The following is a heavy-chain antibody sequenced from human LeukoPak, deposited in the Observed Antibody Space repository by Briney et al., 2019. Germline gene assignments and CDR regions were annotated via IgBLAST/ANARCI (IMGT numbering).Heavy chain of an antibody. CDR1: GFTFSSYW. J-gene: IGHJ4*02. CDR2: IKQDGSEK. V-gene: IGHV3-7*01. CDR3: ARDLTTVTMKDRDRHIDY. D-gene: IGHD4-17*01. Sequence: GGSLRLSCAASGFTFSSYWMSWVRQAPGKGLEWVANIKQDGSEKYYVDSVKGRFTISRDNAKNSLYLQMNSLRAEDTAVYYCARDLTTVTMKDRDRHIDYWGQGTLVTVSS.